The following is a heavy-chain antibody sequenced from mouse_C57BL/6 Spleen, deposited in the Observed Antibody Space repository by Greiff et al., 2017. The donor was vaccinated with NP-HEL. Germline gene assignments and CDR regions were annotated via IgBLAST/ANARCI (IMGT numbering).Heavy chain of an antibody. J-gene: IGHJ4*01. CDR2: IDPENGDT. V-gene: IGHV14-4*01. Sequence: EVQLQESGAELVRPGASVQLSCTASGFNIKDDYMHWVKPRPEQGLEWIGWIDPENGDTEYASKFQGKATITADTSSNTAYLQRSSLTSEDTAVYYWTTQWDSNSFYAMDYWGQGTSVTVSS. CDR1: GFNIKDDY. D-gene: IGHD2-5*01. CDR3: TTQWDSNSFYAMDY.